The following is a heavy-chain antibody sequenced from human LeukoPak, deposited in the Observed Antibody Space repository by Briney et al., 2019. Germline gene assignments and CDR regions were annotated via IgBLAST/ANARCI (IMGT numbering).Heavy chain of an antibody. Sequence: GGSLRLSCAASGFSFSNYGMHWVRQAPGKGLEWAAFISYDGSNTYYADSVKGRFTISRDYSKNTLYLQMNSLRAEDTAVYYCAKMQQQMGHYYYYYGMDVWGQGTTVTVSS. CDR3: AKMQQQMGHYYYYYGMDV. CDR1: GFSFSNYG. V-gene: IGHV3-30*18. D-gene: IGHD6-13*01. CDR2: ISYDGSNT. J-gene: IGHJ6*02.